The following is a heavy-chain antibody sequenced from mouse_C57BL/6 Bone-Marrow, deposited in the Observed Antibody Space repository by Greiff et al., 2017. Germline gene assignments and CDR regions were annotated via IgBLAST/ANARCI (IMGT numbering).Heavy chain of an antibody. D-gene: IGHD2-10*02. CDR2: IWSGGST. CDR3: ASNVWFLWYFDV. Sequence: VQLQQSGPGLVQPSQSLSITCSVSGFSLTSYGVHWVRQSPGKGLEWLGVIWSGGSTDYNAAFISRRSISKDNSQSQVFFKMNSLQADDAAIYSCASNVWFLWYFDVWGTGTTVTVSS. J-gene: IGHJ1*03. V-gene: IGHV2-2*01. CDR1: GFSLTSYG.